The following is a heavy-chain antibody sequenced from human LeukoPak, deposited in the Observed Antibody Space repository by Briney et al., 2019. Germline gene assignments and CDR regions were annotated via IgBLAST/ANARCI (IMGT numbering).Heavy chain of an antibody. D-gene: IGHD2-21*02. CDR2: ISYDGSNK. V-gene: IGHV3-30*18. J-gene: IGHJ4*02. Sequence: GRSLRLSCAASGFTFSSYGMHWVRQAPGKGLEWVAVISYDGSNKYYADSVKGRFTISRDNSKNTLYLQMNSLRAEDTAVYYCAKDMAYCGGDCYDFDYWGQGTLVTVSS. CDR1: GFTFSSYG. CDR3: AKDMAYCGGDCYDFDY.